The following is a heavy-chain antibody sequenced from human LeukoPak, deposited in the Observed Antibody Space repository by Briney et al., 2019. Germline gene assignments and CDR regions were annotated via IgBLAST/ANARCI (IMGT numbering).Heavy chain of an antibody. CDR2: IYYGGTT. CDR3: ARFRYSSGWFDY. D-gene: IGHD6-19*01. Sequence: PSETLSLTCTVSGDSITTTTSYWGWIRQPPGKGLEWIGSIYYGGTTFYNPSLKSRVTISVDTSKNQFSLNLSSVTATDTAVYYCARFRYSSGWFDYWGQGMLVTVSS. J-gene: IGHJ4*02. CDR1: GDSITTTTSY. V-gene: IGHV4-39*01.